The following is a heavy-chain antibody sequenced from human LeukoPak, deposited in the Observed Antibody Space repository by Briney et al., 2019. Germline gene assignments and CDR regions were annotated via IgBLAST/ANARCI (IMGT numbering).Heavy chain of an antibody. CDR3: ARERAYGGYVNFEFEY. CDR2: ISSSSSTI. D-gene: IGHD5-12*01. CDR1: GFTFSSYS. Sequence: GGSLRLSCAASGFTFSSYSMNWVRQAPGKGLEWVSYISSSSSTIYYADSVKGRFTISRDNSKNTLYLQMNSLRAEDTAVYYCARERAYGGYVNFEFEYWGQGTLVTVSS. J-gene: IGHJ4*02. V-gene: IGHV3-48*01.